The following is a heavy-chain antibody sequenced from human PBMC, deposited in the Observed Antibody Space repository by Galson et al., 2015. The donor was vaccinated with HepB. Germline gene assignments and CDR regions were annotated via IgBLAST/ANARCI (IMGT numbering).Heavy chain of an antibody. Sequence: SVKVSCKASGYTFTSYAMHWVRQAPGQRLEWMGWINAGNGNTKYSQKFQGRVTITRDTSASTAYMELSSLRSEDTAVYYCARGGPGQILAATLFDYWGQGTLVTVSS. J-gene: IGHJ4*02. CDR2: INAGNGNT. V-gene: IGHV1-3*01. CDR3: ARGGPGQILAATLFDY. D-gene: IGHD3-10*01. CDR1: GYTFTSYA.